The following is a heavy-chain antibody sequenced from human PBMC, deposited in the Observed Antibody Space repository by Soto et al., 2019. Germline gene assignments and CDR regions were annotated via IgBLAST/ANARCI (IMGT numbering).Heavy chain of an antibody. CDR2: IFFTGIT. Sequence: QVQLQESGPGLVRPSETLSLTCTVSGGSVTTGSYNWSWIRRPPGRGLEWIGNIFFTGITHYNPSLNNRVTMSVGPSKNQFSLTVTSVTAADTAVYYCARDGHGMDVWGQGTTVTVS. CDR1: GGSVTTGSYN. CDR3: ARDGHGMDV. J-gene: IGHJ6*02. V-gene: IGHV4-61*01.